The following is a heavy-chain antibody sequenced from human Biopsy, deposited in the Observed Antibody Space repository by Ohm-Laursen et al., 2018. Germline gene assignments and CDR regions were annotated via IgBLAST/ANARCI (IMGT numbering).Heavy chain of an antibody. CDR2: MYYSGST. CDR3: AGLVTGFIDP. V-gene: IGHV4-31*01. Sequence: PSQTLSLTCTVSGGSISSGGYYWGWIRQHPGKGLEWIGHMYYSGSTYYNPSLKSQITISVDTSKNQFSLKLSSVTAADTAVYYCAGLVTGFIDPWGQGTLVTVSS. J-gene: IGHJ5*02. CDR1: GGSISSGGYY. D-gene: IGHD3-9*01.